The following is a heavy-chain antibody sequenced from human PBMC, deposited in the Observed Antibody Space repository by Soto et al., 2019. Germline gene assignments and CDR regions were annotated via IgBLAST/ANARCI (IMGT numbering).Heavy chain of an antibody. CDR1: EFTVSTYG. D-gene: IGHD2-8*02. V-gene: IGHV3-30*03. Sequence: QVQLVESGGGVVQPGRSLRLSCAVSEFTVSTYGMHWVRQAPGKGLEWVAVISRDGGTKYYADSVKGRFTISRDNSRNTLFLEMNSLRGDDMGVYDCTGQVAPGYWGQGTLVTVSS. CDR2: ISRDGGTK. J-gene: IGHJ4*02. CDR3: TGQVAPGY.